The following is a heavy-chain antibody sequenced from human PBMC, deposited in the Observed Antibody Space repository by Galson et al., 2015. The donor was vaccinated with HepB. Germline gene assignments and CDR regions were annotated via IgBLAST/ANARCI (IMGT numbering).Heavy chain of an antibody. J-gene: IGHJ6*02. CDR2: IFYSGTT. V-gene: IGHV4-59*01. Sequence: SETLSLTCTVSGGSITSYFWSWIRQPPGKGLEWIGYIFYSGTTNYNPSLKSRVTMSVDTSKNQVSLNLRSVTAADTAVYYCASTITVAGPGYYGMDVWGQGTTVTVSS. D-gene: IGHD6-19*01. CDR3: ASTITVAGPGYYGMDV. CDR1: GGSITSYF.